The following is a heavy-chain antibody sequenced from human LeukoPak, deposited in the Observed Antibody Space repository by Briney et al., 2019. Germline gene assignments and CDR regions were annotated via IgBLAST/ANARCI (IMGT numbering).Heavy chain of an antibody. CDR1: GYTFTSYG. Sequence: ASVKVSCKASGYTFTSYGISWVRQAPGQGLEWMGWINPNSGGTNYAQKFQGRVTMTRDTSISTAYMELSRLRSDDTAVYYCARGRITMVSDPWGQGTLVTVSS. V-gene: IGHV1-2*02. J-gene: IGHJ5*02. D-gene: IGHD3-10*01. CDR2: INPNSGGT. CDR3: ARGRITMVSDP.